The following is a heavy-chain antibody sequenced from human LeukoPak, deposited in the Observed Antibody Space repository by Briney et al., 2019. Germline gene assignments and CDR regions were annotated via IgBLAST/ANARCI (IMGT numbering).Heavy chain of an antibody. CDR2: IYHSGST. CDR1: GGSISSSSYY. Sequence: PSETLSFTCTVSGGSISSSSYYWGWIRQPPGKGLEWIGSIYHSGSTYYNPSLKSRVTISVDTSKNQFSLKLSSVTAADTAVYYCARAPSLTAGIDYWGQGTLVTVSS. CDR3: ARAPSLTAGIDY. D-gene: IGHD6-13*01. J-gene: IGHJ4*02. V-gene: IGHV4-39*07.